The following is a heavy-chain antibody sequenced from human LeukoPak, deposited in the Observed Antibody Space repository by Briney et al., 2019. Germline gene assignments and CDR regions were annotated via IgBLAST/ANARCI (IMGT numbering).Heavy chain of an antibody. CDR1: GFTFSTCS. J-gene: IGHJ4*02. CDR2: ISGSSYHI. D-gene: IGHD1-26*01. Sequence: GGSLRLSCAASGFTFSTCSMKWVRQAPGKALEWVSSISGSSYHIYYAHSVKGRFTISRDNANNLLYLQMNSLRAEDTAVYYCASGTIVGARGADNWGQGTLVTVSS. CDR3: ASGTIVGARGADN. V-gene: IGHV3-21*01.